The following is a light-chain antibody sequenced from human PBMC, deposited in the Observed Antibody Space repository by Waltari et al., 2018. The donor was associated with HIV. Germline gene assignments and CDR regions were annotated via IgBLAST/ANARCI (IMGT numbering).Light chain of an antibody. J-gene: IGLJ3*02. CDR1: RSNIGSNT. V-gene: IGLV1-44*01. CDR3: ATWDDALSGPV. Sequence: QSVLTQPPSASGTPGQRVIISCSGNRSNIGSNTVNWYQQFSGAAPTLLIYCNNQRPSAVPHRFSGSKSGSAASLAISGLKSEDEADYHCATWDDALSGPVFGAGTKLTV. CDR2: CNN.